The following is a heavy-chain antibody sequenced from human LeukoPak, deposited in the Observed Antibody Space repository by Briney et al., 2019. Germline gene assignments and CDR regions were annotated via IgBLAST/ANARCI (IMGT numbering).Heavy chain of an antibody. D-gene: IGHD3-22*01. Sequence: SVKVSCKASGGTFSSYAISWVRQAPGQGLEWMGRIIPIFGTANYAQKFQGRVTITADESTSTAYMELSSLRSEDTAVYYCARDRTTAYYYDSSGYDYWGQGTLVTVSS. CDR2: IIPIFGTA. J-gene: IGHJ4*02. CDR3: ARDRTTAYYYDSSGYDY. V-gene: IGHV1-69*13. CDR1: GGTFSSYA.